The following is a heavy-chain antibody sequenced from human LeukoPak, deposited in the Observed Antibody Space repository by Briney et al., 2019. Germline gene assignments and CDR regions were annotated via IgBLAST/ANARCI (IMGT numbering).Heavy chain of an antibody. Sequence: SQTLSLTCTLPRDSLSIADSYSGCIRQPPGKGLGWLGYIYYSGSNYYNPSLKSRVTISVDTSKSQFSLKLSYVTAADTAVYCCARDQGSTKAYYFDYWGQGTLVTVSS. CDR3: ARDQGSTKAYYFDY. J-gene: IGHJ4*02. CDR2: IYYSGSN. CDR1: RDSLSIADSY. V-gene: IGHV4-30-4*01. D-gene: IGHD5/OR15-5a*01.